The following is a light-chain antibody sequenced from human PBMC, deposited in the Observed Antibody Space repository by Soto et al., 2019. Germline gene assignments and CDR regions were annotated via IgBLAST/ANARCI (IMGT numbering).Light chain of an antibody. CDR2: GAS. Sequence: EFALSDTPCTLWCTPPERATLSFRASQSVSSNLAWYQQKPGQAPRLLIYGASNRATGIPDRFSGSGSGTDFTLTISRLEPEDFAVYYCQFDGDKSKRFAQGTKVDI. J-gene: IGKJ1*01. V-gene: IGKV3-20*01. CDR3: QFDGDKSKR. CDR1: QSVSSN.